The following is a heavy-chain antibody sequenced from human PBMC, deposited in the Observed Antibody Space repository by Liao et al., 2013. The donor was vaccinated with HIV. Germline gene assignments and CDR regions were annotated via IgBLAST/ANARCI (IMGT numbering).Heavy chain of an antibody. CDR3: ASSWSSSPYYFDY. Sequence: QVQLQESGPGLVKPSETLSLSCTVSGDSTMSYYWSWIRQPPGKGLEWIGYVYNSGSTKYNPSLKSRVTISVDVSKNQFSLKLNSVTAADTAVYYCASSWSSSPYYFDYWGQGTLVTVSS. CDR1: GDSTMSYY. V-gene: IGHV4-59*08. CDR2: VYNSGST. J-gene: IGHJ4*02. D-gene: IGHD6-13*01.